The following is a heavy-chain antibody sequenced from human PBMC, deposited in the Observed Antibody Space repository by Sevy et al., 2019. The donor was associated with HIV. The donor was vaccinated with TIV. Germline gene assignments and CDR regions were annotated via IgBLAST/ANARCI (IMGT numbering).Heavy chain of an antibody. J-gene: IGHJ5*02. CDR1: GFTFSSYW. Sequence: GGSLRLSCAASGFTFSSYWMSWVRQAPGKGLEWVANIKQDGSEKYYVDSVNSRFTISRDNAKNSLYLQMNSLRAEDTALYYCARVPEYSSSWSDHWGQGTLVIVSS. D-gene: IGHD2-2*01. CDR3: ARVPEYSSSWSDH. CDR2: IKQDGSEK. V-gene: IGHV3-7*03.